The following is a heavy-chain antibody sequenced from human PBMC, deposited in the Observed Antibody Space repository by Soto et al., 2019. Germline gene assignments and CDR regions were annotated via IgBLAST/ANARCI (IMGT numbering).Heavy chain of an antibody. V-gene: IGHV1-3*01. Sequence: ASVKVSCKASGYTFTSYAMHWVRQAPGQRLEWMGWINAGNGNTKYSQKFQGRVTITRDTSASTAYMELSSLRSEDTAVYYCARVPGGNYGMDVSGQGTTVTVSS. CDR2: INAGNGNT. CDR1: GYTFTSYA. J-gene: IGHJ6*02. CDR3: ARVPGGNYGMDV. D-gene: IGHD2-15*01.